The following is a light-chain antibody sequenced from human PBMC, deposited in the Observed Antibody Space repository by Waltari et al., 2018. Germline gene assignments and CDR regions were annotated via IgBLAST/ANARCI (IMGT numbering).Light chain of an antibody. V-gene: IGLV3-10*01. CDR1: ALPKNY. CDR3: YSTDSSGNQWGV. J-gene: IGLJ2*01. CDR2: EDS. Sequence: SYELTQPPSVSVSPGQTARITCSGDALPKNYAYWYQQKSGQAPVLVIYEDSKRPSGIPERFSGSSSGTMATLTISGAQVEDEADYYCYSTDSSGNQWGVFGGGTKLTVL.